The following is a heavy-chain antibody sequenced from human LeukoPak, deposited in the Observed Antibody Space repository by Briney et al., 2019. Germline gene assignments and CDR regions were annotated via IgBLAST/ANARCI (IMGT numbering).Heavy chain of an antibody. CDR3: ARSLVVAATVDY. J-gene: IGHJ4*02. CDR1: GGSITTGAYY. D-gene: IGHD2-15*01. CDR2: IYHTGGS. V-gene: IGHV4-39*01. Sequence: SETLSLTCTVSGGSITTGAYYWSWIRRPPGKGLEWIGTIYHTGGSYYNSSLKGRATISVDTSKSQFSLKLSSVTAADTALYYCARSLVVAATVDYWGQGTLVTVSS.